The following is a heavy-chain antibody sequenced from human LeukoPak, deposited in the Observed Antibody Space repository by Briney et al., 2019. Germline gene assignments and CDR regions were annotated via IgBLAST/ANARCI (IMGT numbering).Heavy chain of an antibody. CDR1: GFTFSSYE. Sequence: GGSLRLSCGASGFTFSSYEMNWVRQPPGKGLEWVSYISHSGSTIYYADSVKGRFTISRDNAEKSLYLQMNSLRAEDTAVYYCARSPRSSSLFYYGMDVWGQGTTVTVPS. CDR2: ISHSGSTI. D-gene: IGHD6-13*01. J-gene: IGHJ6*02. CDR3: ARSPRSSSLFYYGMDV. V-gene: IGHV3-48*03.